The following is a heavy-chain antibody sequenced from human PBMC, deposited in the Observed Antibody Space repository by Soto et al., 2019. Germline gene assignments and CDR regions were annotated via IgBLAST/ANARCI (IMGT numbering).Heavy chain of an antibody. V-gene: IGHV3-48*02. CDR1: GFSFSAHS. Sequence: GGSLRLSCAASGFSFSAHSMNWVRQAPGKGLEWVSYISSSSSTIYYPDSVKGRFTISRDNAKNSLYLQMNSLRDADTAVYYCVRDTSAPFDYWGQGTLVTVSS. CDR3: VRDTSAPFDY. CDR2: ISSSSSTI. J-gene: IGHJ4*02.